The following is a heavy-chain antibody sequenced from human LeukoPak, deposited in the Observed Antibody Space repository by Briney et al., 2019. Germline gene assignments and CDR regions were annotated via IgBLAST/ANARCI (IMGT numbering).Heavy chain of an antibody. CDR1: GFTFSSYG. Sequence: PGGSLRLSCAASGFTFSSYGMHWVRQAPGKGLEWVAVIWYDGSNKYYADSVKGRFTISRDNSKNTLYLQMDSLRAEDTAVYYCARNYYGSGSSLTGYWGQGTLVTVSS. CDR2: IWYDGSNK. V-gene: IGHV3-33*01. J-gene: IGHJ4*02. CDR3: ARNYYGSGSSLTGY. D-gene: IGHD3-10*01.